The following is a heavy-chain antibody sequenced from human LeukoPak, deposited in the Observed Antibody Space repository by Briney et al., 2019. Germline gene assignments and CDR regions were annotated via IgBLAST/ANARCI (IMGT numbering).Heavy chain of an antibody. Sequence: GGSLRLSCAASGFTFSSYSMNWVRQAPGKGLEWVSSISSSSSYIYYADSVKGRFTISRDNAKNSLYLQMNSLRAEDTAVYYCARDYSATYYYDSSGYETDAFDIWGQGTMVTVSS. J-gene: IGHJ3*02. CDR1: GFTFSSYS. D-gene: IGHD3-22*01. CDR2: ISSSSSYI. V-gene: IGHV3-21*01. CDR3: ARDYSATYYYDSSGYETDAFDI.